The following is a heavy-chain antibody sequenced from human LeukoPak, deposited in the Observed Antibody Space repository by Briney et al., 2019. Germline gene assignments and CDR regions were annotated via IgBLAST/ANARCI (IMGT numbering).Heavy chain of an antibody. CDR3: ARAAEGDYFDY. V-gene: IGHV4-30-2*01. J-gene: IGHJ4*02. CDR1: GVSISSGGYS. CDR2: IYHSGST. Sequence: SQTLSLTCAASGVSISSGGYSWSWIRQPPGKGLEWIGYIYHSGSTYYNPSLKSRVTISVSRSKNQFSLKLSSVTAADTAVYYCARAAEGDYFDYWGQGTLVTVSS. D-gene: IGHD6-19*01.